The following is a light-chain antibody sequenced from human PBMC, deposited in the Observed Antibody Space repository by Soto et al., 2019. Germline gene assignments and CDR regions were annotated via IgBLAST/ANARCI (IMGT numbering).Light chain of an antibody. J-gene: IGKJ5*01. CDR1: QSVSNN. V-gene: IGKV3-15*01. Sequence: EIMMTQSPATLSVSPGERATLSCRASQSVSNNLAWYQQKPGQVPRLLIYYASTRATGIPARFSGSGSGTEFAHTISSIQFADFVPYFCNQYNDWLTIIFGPGSRL. CDR3: NQYNDWLTII. CDR2: YAS.